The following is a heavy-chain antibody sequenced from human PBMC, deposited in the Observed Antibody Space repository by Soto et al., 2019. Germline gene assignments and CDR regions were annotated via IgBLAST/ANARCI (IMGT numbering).Heavy chain of an antibody. CDR2: FDPEDGET. CDR3: ATSGVITMIVVAQFDY. V-gene: IGHV1-24*01. J-gene: IGHJ4*02. Sequence: ASVKVSCKVSGYTLTELSMHWVRQAPGKGLEWMGGFDPEDGETIYTQKFQGRVTMTEDTSTDTAYMELSSLRSEDTAVYYCATSGVITMIVVAQFDYWGQGTLVTVSS. CDR1: GYTLTELS. D-gene: IGHD3-22*01.